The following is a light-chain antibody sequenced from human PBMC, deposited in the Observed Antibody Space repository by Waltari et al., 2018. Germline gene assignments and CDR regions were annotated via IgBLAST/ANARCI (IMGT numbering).Light chain of an antibody. Sequence: DIQMTQSPSTLSASVGDRVTITCRASQSISTWLAWYQQKPGKAPNLLIYKASNLQSGVPSRFSGSGSGTEFTLTISSLQPDDFATYYCQQYSDNSPYTFGQGTKLDIK. CDR1: QSISTW. J-gene: IGKJ2*01. CDR3: QQYSDNSPYT. CDR2: KAS. V-gene: IGKV1-5*03.